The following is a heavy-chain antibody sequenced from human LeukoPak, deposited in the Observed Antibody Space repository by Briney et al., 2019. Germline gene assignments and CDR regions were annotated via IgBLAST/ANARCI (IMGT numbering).Heavy chain of an antibody. V-gene: IGHV5-51*01. CDR3: ARPSRGSYAGGGYCFDY. CDR1: GSSFTSYW. Sequence: GASLQISCEGSGSSFTSYWIGWVRPLPGKGLEWMGIIYPGDSDTRYSPSFQGQVTISADKSISTAYLQWSSLKASDTAMYYCARPSRGSYAGGGYCFDYWGQGTLVTVSS. J-gene: IGHJ4*02. D-gene: IGHD1-26*01. CDR2: IYPGDSDT.